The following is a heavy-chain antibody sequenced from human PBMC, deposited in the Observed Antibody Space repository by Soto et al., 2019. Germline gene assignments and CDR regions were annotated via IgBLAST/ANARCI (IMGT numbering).Heavy chain of an antibody. CDR3: ARANYSSSWYGGDRWFDP. CDR2: IYYSGST. CDR1: GGSISSYY. Sequence: KPSETLSLTCTVSGGSISSYYWSWIRQPPGKGLEWIGYIYYSGSTNYNPSLKSRVTISVDTSKNQFSLKLSSVTAADTAVYYCARANYSSSWYGGDRWFDPWGQGXLVTVSS. D-gene: IGHD6-13*01. V-gene: IGHV4-59*01. J-gene: IGHJ5*02.